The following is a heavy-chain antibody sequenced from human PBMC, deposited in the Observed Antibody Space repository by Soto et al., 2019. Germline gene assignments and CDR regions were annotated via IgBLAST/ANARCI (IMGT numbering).Heavy chain of an antibody. CDR3: ARHLEFEWGIQLWLPDY. D-gene: IGHD5-18*01. J-gene: IGHJ4*02. Sequence: GESLKISCKGSGYSFTSYWIGWVRQMPGKGLEWMGIIYPGDSDTRYSPSFQGQVTISADKSISTAYLQWSSLKASDTAMYYCARHLEFEWGIQLWLPDYWGQGTLVTVSS. CDR2: IYPGDSDT. V-gene: IGHV5-51*01. CDR1: GYSFTSYW.